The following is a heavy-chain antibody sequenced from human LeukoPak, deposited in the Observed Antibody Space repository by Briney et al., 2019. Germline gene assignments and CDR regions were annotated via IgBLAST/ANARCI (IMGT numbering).Heavy chain of an antibody. CDR3: ASVYYYARSGYPYYFDY. CDR1: GFTFSSYS. J-gene: IGHJ4*02. CDR2: ISSSSSYI. D-gene: IGHD3-22*01. Sequence: GGSLRLSCAASGFTFSSYSMNWVRQPPGKGLEWVSSISSSSSYIYYADSVKGRFTISRDNAKNSLYLQMNSLRDEDAAVYDCASVYYYARSGYPYYFDYWGQGTLVTVSS. V-gene: IGHV3-21*01.